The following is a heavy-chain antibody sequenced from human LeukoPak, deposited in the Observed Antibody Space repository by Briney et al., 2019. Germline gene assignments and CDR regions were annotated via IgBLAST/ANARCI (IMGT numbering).Heavy chain of an antibody. CDR1: GFTFTSSA. J-gene: IGHJ3*02. Sequence: SVKVSCKASGFTFTSSAMQWVRQARGQRLEWIGWIVGGSGNTNYAQKFQERVTITRDMSTRTAYMELSSLRSEDTAVYYCAADRSYYYDSSGFASSIWGQGTMVTVSS. CDR3: AADRSYYYDSSGFASSI. CDR2: IVGGSGNT. V-gene: IGHV1-58*02. D-gene: IGHD3-22*01.